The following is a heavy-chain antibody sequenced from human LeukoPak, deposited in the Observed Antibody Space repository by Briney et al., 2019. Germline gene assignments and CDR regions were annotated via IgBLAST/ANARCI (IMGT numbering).Heavy chain of an antibody. D-gene: IGHD1-14*01. J-gene: IGHJ5*01. CDR3: ARSYGTYNWFDS. Sequence: GGSLRLSCAASGFTFGSYAMSWVRQAPGKGLEWVSGISGSGGSTYYADSLKGRFTISRDNSKDTLYVQMNSLRAEDTAVYYCARSYGTYNWFDSWGQGTLVTVSS. CDR1: GFTFGSYA. CDR2: ISGSGGST. V-gene: IGHV3-23*01.